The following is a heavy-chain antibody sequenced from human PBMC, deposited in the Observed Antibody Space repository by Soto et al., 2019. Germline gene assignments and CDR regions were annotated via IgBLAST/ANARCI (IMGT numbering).Heavy chain of an antibody. CDR3: ARDYCSGGSCQALYFDY. Sequence: QTLSLTCAISGDSVSSNSAAWNWIRQSPSRGLEWLGRTYYRSKWYNDYAVSVKSRITINPDTSKNQFSLQLNSVTPEDTAVYYCARDYCSGGSCQALYFDYWGQGTLVTVSS. D-gene: IGHD2-15*01. J-gene: IGHJ4*02. V-gene: IGHV6-1*01. CDR1: GDSVSSNSAA. CDR2: TYYRSKWYN.